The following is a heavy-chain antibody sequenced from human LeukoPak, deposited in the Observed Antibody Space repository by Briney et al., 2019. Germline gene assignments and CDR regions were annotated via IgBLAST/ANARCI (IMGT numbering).Heavy chain of an antibody. CDR1: GGSFSGYY. V-gene: IGHV4-34*01. D-gene: IGHD2-2*01. Sequence: KTSETLSLTCAVYGGSFSGYYWSWIRQPPGKGLEWIGEINHSGSTNYNPSLKSRVTISVDTSKNQFSLKLSSVTAADTAVYYCAGQDPLGDCSSSSCPTWRSWGQGTLVTVSS. CDR3: AGQDPLGDCSSSSCPTWRS. CDR2: INHSGST. J-gene: IGHJ5*02.